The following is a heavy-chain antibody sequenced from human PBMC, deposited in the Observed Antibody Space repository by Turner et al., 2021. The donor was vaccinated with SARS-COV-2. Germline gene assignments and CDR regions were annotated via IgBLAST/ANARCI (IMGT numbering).Heavy chain of an antibody. D-gene: IGHD3-16*02. J-gene: IGHJ3*01. CDR2: ISSGGRTT. V-gene: IGHV3-30*03. Sequence: VQLVESGGGLVQPWKSLILSSSASGFTFNTYGMHGVRQAPDKGLEWVAFISSGGRTTYHADSVTGRFSISRDDSSNNLFLQMSSLTTEDTGVYYCAREIVASTYAFDFWGQGTLVIISS. CDR1: GFTFNTYG. CDR3: AREIVASTYAFDF.